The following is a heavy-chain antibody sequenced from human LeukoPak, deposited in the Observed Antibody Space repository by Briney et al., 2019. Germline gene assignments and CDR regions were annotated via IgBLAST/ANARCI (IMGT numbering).Heavy chain of an antibody. J-gene: IGHJ6*02. CDR1: GYRFANYW. Sequence: GESLKISCKGSGYRFANYWIGWVRQMPGKGLEWMGIIYPSDSDTKYSPSFQGQVTTSVDKSFNTAYLQWSSLKASDTAMYYCTRSTGSPNGMDVWGQGTTVTVSS. CDR2: IYPSDSDT. CDR3: TRSTGSPNGMDV. D-gene: IGHD2-8*01. V-gene: IGHV5-51*01.